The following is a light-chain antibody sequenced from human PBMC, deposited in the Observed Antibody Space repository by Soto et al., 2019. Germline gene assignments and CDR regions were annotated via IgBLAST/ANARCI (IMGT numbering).Light chain of an antibody. J-gene: IGLJ1*01. CDR2: EVT. CDR3: CSYAVSSYV. CDR1: SSDVGTYNL. V-gene: IGLV2-23*02. Sequence: QSVLTQPASVSGSPGQSITISCTGSSSDVGTYNLVSWYQQHPGEAPKLMIYEVTKRPSGVSNRFSGSKSGNTASLTISGLQAEDEADYYCCSYAVSSYVFGPGSMVIV.